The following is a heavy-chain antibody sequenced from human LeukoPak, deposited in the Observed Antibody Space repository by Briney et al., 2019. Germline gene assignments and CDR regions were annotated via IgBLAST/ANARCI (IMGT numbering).Heavy chain of an antibody. CDR2: IYHSGST. Sequence: SETLSHTCAVSGGSISSSNWWSWVRQPPGKGLEWIGEIYHSGSTNYNPSLKSRVTISVDKSKNQFSLKLSSVTAADTAVYYCARVGYDDYAHAFDIWGQGTMVTVSS. V-gene: IGHV4-4*02. CDR1: GGSISSSNW. CDR3: ARVGYDDYAHAFDI. J-gene: IGHJ3*02. D-gene: IGHD4-17*01.